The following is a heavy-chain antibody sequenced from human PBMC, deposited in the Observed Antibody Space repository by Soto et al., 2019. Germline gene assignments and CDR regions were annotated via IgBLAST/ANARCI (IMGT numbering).Heavy chain of an antibody. D-gene: IGHD3-16*01. J-gene: IGHJ4*02. V-gene: IGHV1-69*08. CDR1: ADTFTGYT. CDR2: VIPILGAS. CDR3: TSRRRSAYTNFDS. Sequence: QVQLVQSGAEVKKPGSSVKVSCKASADTFTGYTVTWVRQAPGQGLEWVGRVIPILGASNFAQKFQGRVTISADKSANTAYMVLTGLTSEDVAVTYCTSRRRSAYTNFDSWGQGTLGTVSS.